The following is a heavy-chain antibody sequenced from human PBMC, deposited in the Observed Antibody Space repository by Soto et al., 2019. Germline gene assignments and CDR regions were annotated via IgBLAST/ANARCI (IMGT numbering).Heavy chain of an antibody. CDR2: IYYSGST. Sequence: PSETLSLTCTVSGGSIRSYYWSWIRQPPGKGLEWIGYIYYSGSTNYNPSLKSRVTISVDTSKNQFSLKLSSVTAADTAVYYCARGYVSGSYWVSDPNWFAPGGQETQVTVSS. D-gene: IGHD3-10*01. CDR1: GGSIRSYY. CDR3: ARGYVSGSYWVSDPNWFAP. V-gene: IGHV4-59*01. J-gene: IGHJ5*02.